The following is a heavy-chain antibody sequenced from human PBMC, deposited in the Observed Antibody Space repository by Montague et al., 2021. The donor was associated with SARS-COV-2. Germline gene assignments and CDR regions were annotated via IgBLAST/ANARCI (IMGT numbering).Heavy chain of an antibody. CDR3: ARVYYGGNSAFDY. D-gene: IGHD4-23*01. CDR2: XDWDDDK. CDR1: GFSLSTSGMC. V-gene: IGHV2-70*01. J-gene: IGHJ4*02. Sequence: PALVKPTQTLTLTCTFSGFSLSTSGMCVSWIRQPPGKALEWLALXDWDDDKYYSTSLKTRLTISKDTSKSQVVLTMTNMDPVDTATYYCARVYYGGNSAFDYWGQGTLVTVSS.